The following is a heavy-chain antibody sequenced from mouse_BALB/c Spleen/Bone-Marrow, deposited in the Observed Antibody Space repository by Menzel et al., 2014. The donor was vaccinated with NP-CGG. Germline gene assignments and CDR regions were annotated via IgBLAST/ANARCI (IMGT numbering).Heavy chain of an antibody. V-gene: IGHV14-4*02. CDR2: IDPENGDT. CDR3: TLYSFPPPWFAY. CDR1: GFNIKDYY. D-gene: IGHD2-12*01. J-gene: IGHJ3*01. Sequence: EVQLQQSGAELVRSGDSVKLSCTASGFNIKDYYMHWVKQRPEQGLEWIGWIDPENGDTEYAPKFQGKATMTADTSSNTAYLQLSSLTSEDTAVYYCTLYSFPPPWFAYWGQGTLVTVSA.